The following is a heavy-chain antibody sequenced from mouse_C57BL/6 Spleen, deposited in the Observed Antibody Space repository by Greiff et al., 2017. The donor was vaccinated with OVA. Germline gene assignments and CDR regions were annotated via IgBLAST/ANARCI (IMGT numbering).Heavy chain of an antibody. CDR3: ASPYYYGSSSYYFDY. D-gene: IGHD1-1*01. J-gene: IGHJ2*01. CDR2: IYPGDGDT. Sequence: QVQLQQSGPELVKPGASVKISCKASGYAFSSSWMNWVKQRPGKGLEWIGRIYPGDGDTNYNGKFKGKATLTADKSSSTAYMQLSSLTSEDSAVYSCASPYYYGSSSYYFDYWGQGTTLTVSS. V-gene: IGHV1-82*01. CDR1: GYAFSSSW.